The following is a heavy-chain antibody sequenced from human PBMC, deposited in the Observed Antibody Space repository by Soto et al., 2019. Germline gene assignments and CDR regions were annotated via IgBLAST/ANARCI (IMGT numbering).Heavy chain of an antibody. D-gene: IGHD1-26*01. J-gene: IGHJ6*02. V-gene: IGHV5-51*01. CDR2: IYPGDSDT. Sequence: GASLKISCKGCGYSFTSYWMGCVRLMPGKGLEWMGLIYPGDSDTRYSPSFQGQVTISAYKSISTAYLQWSSLKASDTAMYYCARARREYYYYGMDVWGQGTTVTVSS. CDR1: GYSFTSYW. CDR3: ARARREYYYYGMDV.